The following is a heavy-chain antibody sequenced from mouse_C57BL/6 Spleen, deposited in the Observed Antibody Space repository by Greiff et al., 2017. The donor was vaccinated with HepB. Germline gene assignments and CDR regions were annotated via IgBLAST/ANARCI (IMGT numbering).Heavy chain of an antibody. CDR2: ISYDGSN. CDR3: ARDDDSYYYAMDY. D-gene: IGHD2-4*01. Sequence: DVQLQESGPGLVKPSQSLSLTCSVTGYSITSGYYWNWIRQFPGNKLEWMGYISYDGSNNYNPSLKNRISITRDTSKNQFFLKLNSVTTEDTATYYCARDDDSYYYAMDYWGQGTSVTVSS. J-gene: IGHJ4*01. V-gene: IGHV3-6*01. CDR1: GYSITSGYY.